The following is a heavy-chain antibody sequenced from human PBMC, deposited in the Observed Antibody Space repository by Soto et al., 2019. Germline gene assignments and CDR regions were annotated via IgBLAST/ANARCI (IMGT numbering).Heavy chain of an antibody. D-gene: IGHD6-6*01. CDR3: ARGSSGGYFDY. Sequence: EVQLVESGGGLVQPGGSLRLSCAASGFTFSSYAMNWVRQAPGKGLEYVSAISSNGGSTYYANSVKGRFTISRDNSKNTLYLQMGSLRAEDMAVYYCARGSSGGYFDYWGQGTLVTVSS. CDR1: GFTFSSYA. V-gene: IGHV3-64*01. CDR2: ISSNGGST. J-gene: IGHJ4*02.